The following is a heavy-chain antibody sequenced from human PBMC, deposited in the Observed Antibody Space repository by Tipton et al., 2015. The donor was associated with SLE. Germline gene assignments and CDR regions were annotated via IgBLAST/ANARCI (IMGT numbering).Heavy chain of an antibody. CDR3: ARSLGYCSGGSCYEYFQH. V-gene: IGHV4-61*01. CDR2: IYYSGST. CDR1: GGSISSSSYY. J-gene: IGHJ1*01. Sequence: TLSLTCTVSGGSISSSSYYWSWIRQPPGKGLEWIGYIYYSGSTNYNPSLKSRVTISVDTSKNQFSLKLSSVTAADTAVYYCARSLGYCSGGSCYEYFQHWGQGTLVTVSS. D-gene: IGHD2-15*01.